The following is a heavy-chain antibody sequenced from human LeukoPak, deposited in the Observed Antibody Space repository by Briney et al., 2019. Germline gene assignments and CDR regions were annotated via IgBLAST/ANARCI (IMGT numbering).Heavy chain of an antibody. D-gene: IGHD3-10*01. Sequence: SETLSLTCTVSGGSISSYYWSWIRQPAGKGLEWIGRIYTSGSTNYNPSLKSRVTMLVDTSKNQFSLKLSSVTAADTAVYYCARDWGYYYGSGSYYRPYYYYYYMDVWGKGTTVTISS. CDR2: IYTSGST. CDR1: GGSISSYY. J-gene: IGHJ6*03. CDR3: ARDWGYYYGSGSYYRPYYYYYYMDV. V-gene: IGHV4-4*07.